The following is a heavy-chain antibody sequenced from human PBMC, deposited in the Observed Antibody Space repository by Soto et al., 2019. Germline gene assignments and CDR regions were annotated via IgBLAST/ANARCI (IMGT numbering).Heavy chain of an antibody. J-gene: IGHJ3*01. D-gene: IGHD5-12*01. Sequence: SGSTLWHPTQPLTLTCTFSALLLTTSRVGVGWIRQPPGNSFEGLPLIYCNDDERYSPSLMSRLTITKDTSKNQVLFTMTNIDAVDTATYYCAPSRRAAGDSSEFWGQGTMVNVSS. CDR3: APSRRAAGDSSEF. CDR2: IYCNDDE. CDR1: ALLLTTSRVG. V-gene: IGHV2-5*01.